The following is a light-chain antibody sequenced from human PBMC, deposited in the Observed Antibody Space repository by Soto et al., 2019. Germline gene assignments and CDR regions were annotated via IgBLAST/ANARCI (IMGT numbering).Light chain of an antibody. J-gene: IGLJ2*01. CDR2: EVS. CDR1: GSDVGGYNY. CDR3: SSYTTSSTLGVV. V-gene: IGLV2-14*01. Sequence: QSVLTQPASVSGSPGQSITISCTGTGSDVGGYNYVSWYQQHPGKAPKLMIYEVSNRPSGVSNRFSGSKSGNTASLTISGRQAEDEADYYCSSYTTSSTLGVVFGGGTKVTVL.